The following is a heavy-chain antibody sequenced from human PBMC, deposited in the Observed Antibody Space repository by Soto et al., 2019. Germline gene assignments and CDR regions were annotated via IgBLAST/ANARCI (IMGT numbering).Heavy chain of an antibody. Sequence: GGSLRLSCGASGFTFYSYNINWVRQAPGKGLEWVSSISSGSNYIYYTDSVKGRFTISRDNAKNSLYLQMNGLRAEDTAVYYCARGGMGLDHGFDIWGQGTMVTVSS. CDR3: ARGGMGLDHGFDI. J-gene: IGHJ3*02. CDR1: GFTFYSYN. CDR2: ISSGSNYI. V-gene: IGHV3-21*01. D-gene: IGHD1-1*01.